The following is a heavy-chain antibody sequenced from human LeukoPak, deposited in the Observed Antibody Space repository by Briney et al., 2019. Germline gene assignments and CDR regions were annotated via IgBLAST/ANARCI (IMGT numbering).Heavy chain of an antibody. J-gene: IGHJ4*02. D-gene: IGHD6-19*01. Sequence: GGTPRLSCAASEFTFSDYAMHWVREAPGKGLEWVARISYDGSNKYYADSVKGRFTISRDNSKNTLYLQMNSLRAEDTALYYCAREWTYSSGWSASGYWGQGTLVTVSS. CDR1: EFTFSDYA. CDR3: AREWTYSSGWSASGY. V-gene: IGHV3-30-3*01. CDR2: ISYDGSNK.